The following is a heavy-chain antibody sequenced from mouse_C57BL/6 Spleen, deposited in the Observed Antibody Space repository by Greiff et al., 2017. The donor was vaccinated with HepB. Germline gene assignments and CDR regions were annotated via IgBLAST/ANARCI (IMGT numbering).Heavy chain of an antibody. CDR3: TRGGYYGSSVFAY. J-gene: IGHJ3*01. CDR2: IDPETGGT. Sequence: VQRVESGAELVRPGASVTLSCKASGYTFTDYEMHWVKQTPVHGLEWIGAIDPETGGTAYNQKFKGKAILTADKSSSTAYMELRSLTSEDSAVYYCTRGGYYGSSVFAYWGQGTLVTVSA. D-gene: IGHD1-1*01. V-gene: IGHV1-15*01. CDR1: GYTFTDYE.